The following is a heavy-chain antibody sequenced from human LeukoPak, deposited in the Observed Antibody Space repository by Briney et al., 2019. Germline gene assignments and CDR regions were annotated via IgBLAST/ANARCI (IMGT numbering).Heavy chain of an antibody. CDR2: ISSTRSTR. Sequence: WVSYISSTRSTRYYPDSVKGRFTISRDNAKNSLYLQMNSLRAEDTAVYYCARDSSTVGFDLWGRGTLVTVSS. D-gene: IGHD4-23*01. CDR3: ARDSSTVGFDL. J-gene: IGHJ2*01. V-gene: IGHV3-48*04.